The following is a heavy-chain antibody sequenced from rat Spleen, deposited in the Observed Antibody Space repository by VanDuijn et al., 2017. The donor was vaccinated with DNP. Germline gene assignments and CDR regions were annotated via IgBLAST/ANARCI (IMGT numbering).Heavy chain of an antibody. CDR2: VPSRGGST. CDR3: ARGGTYYFDY. CDR1: GFTFSYYW. Sequence: EVQLVESGGGLVQPGRSLKLSCVASGFTFSYYWMTWIRQVPGKGLEWVASVPSRGGSTYYPDSVKGRFIISRDNAKNTLYLQMNSLRSEDTATYYCARGGTYYFDYWGQGVMVTVSS. J-gene: IGHJ2*01. V-gene: IGHV5-31*01.